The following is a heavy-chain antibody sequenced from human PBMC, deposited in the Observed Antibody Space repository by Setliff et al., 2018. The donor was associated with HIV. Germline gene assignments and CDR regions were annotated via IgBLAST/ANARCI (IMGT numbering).Heavy chain of an antibody. V-gene: IGHV1-69*10. J-gene: IGHJ3*02. CDR3: AGPRGDEAFDI. D-gene: IGHD3-10*01. CDR1: GDTSSTYA. Sequence: ASVKVSCKASGDTSSTYAINWARQAPGQGLEWMGQFIPILDITNYAQKFQGRVTITADKSTNTMYMGMTSLTSEDTAVYYCAGPRGDEAFDIWGQGTMVTVSS. CDR2: FIPILDIT.